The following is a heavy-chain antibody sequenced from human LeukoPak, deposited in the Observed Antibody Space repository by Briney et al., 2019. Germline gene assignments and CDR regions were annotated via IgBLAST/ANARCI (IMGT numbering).Heavy chain of an antibody. D-gene: IGHD2-2*01. J-gene: IGHJ4*02. CDR3: ARRNLRNIVVVPAAIRGAFDY. V-gene: IGHV4-38-2*02. CDR1: GYSISSGYY. CDR2: INHSGST. Sequence: PSETLSLTCTVSGYSISSGYYWSWIRQPPGKGLEWIGEINHSGSTNYNPSLKSRVTISVDTSKNQFSLKLSSVTAADTAVYYCARRNLRNIVVVPAAIRGAFDYWGQGTLVTVSS.